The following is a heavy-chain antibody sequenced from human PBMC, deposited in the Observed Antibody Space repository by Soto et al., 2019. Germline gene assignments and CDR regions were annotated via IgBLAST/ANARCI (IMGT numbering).Heavy chain of an antibody. Sequence: TGATLVNPTQTLTLTCTFSGFSLSTSGVGVGWIRQPPGKALEWLALIYWDDDKRYSPSLKSRLTITKDTSKNQVVLTMTNMDPVDTATYYCANRPGYGSLASNWFEPWGQGTLVEVSS. CDR3: ANRPGYGSLASNWFEP. CDR2: IYWDDDK. CDR1: GFSLSTSGVG. J-gene: IGHJ5*02. V-gene: IGHV2-5*02. D-gene: IGHD4-17*01.